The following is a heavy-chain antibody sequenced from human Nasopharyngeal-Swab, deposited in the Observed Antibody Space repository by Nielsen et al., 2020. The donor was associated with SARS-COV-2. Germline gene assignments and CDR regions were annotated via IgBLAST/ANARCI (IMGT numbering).Heavy chain of an antibody. V-gene: IGHV4-61*01. CDR2: FSYTVIT. Sequence: SETLSLTCTVPGGSISSGSIRSYYWSWIRQPPGKGMEWIGYFSYTVITNYNPSLKSRVTISVDMSKNQFSLKLSSVAAADTAVYYCAREVVGGLVDSWGQGTLVTVSS. D-gene: IGHD1-26*01. CDR3: AREVVGGLVDS. CDR1: GGSISSGSIRSYY. J-gene: IGHJ4*02.